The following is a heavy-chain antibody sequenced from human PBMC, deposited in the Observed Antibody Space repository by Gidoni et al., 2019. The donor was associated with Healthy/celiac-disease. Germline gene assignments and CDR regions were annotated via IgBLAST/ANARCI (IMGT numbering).Heavy chain of an antibody. CDR1: GGSFSGYY. CDR3: ARVGRYFSGSLRRAFDI. CDR2: INHSGST. J-gene: IGHJ3*02. D-gene: IGHD6-19*01. Sequence: QVQLQQWGAGLLKPSETLSLTCAVYGGSFSGYYWSWIRQPPGKGLEWIGEINHSGSTNDNPSLKRRVTISVDTSKNQFSLKLSSVTAADTAVYYCARVGRYFSGSLRRAFDIWGQGTMVTVSS. V-gene: IGHV4-34*01.